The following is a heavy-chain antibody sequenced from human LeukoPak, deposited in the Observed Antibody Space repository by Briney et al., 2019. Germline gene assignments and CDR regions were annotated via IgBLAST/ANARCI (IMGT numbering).Heavy chain of an antibody. D-gene: IGHD2-2*01. CDR1: GFTFSDLY. CDR2: TRNKTKSYTT. CDR3: ARVVVLLGHYVLDV. J-gene: IGHJ6*02. Sequence: GGSLRLSCAASGFTFSDLYMDWVRQAPGKGLEWVGRTRNKTKSYTTEYAASVKDRFGISRDDSKNSLYLQMNSLKTEDTAVYYCARVVVLLGHYVLDVWGQGTTVTVS. V-gene: IGHV3-72*01.